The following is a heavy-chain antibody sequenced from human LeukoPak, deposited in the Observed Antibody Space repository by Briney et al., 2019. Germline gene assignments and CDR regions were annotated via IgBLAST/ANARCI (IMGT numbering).Heavy chain of an antibody. CDR1: GYTFTSYD. V-gene: IGHV1-8*01. Sequence: ASVKVSCKASGYTFTSYDINWVRQATGQGLEWMGWMNPNSGNTGYAQKFQGRVTMTRNTSISTAYMELSSLRSEDTAVYYCATGGYYYDSSGYFTQFDYWGQGTLVTVSS. CDR2: MNPNSGNT. J-gene: IGHJ4*02. CDR3: ATGGYYYDSSGYFTQFDY. D-gene: IGHD3-22*01.